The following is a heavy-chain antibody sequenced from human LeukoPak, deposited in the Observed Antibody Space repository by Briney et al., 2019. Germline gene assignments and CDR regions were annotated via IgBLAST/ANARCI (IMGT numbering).Heavy chain of an antibody. CDR2: IYYSGST. J-gene: IGHJ5*02. Sequence: SETLSLTCAVSDYSISSAYYWGWIRQPPGKGLEWIGSIYYSGSTYYNPSLKSRVTISVDTSKNQFSLKLSSVTAADTAVYYCARLDGYCSGGSCYSVSFVDPWGQGTLVTVSS. CDR1: DYSISSAYY. D-gene: IGHD2-15*01. V-gene: IGHV4-38-2*01. CDR3: ARLDGYCSGGSCYSVSFVDP.